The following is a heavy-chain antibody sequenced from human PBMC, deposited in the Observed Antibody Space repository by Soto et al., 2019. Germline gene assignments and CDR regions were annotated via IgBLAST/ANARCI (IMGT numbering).Heavy chain of an antibody. CDR1: GGTFSSYA. Sequence: QVQLVQSGAEVKKPGSSVKVSCKASGGTFSSYAISWVRQAPGQGLEWMGGIIPIFGTANYAQKFQGRVRIAGDESRSTADMELGGLRSEDTAVYYCARVKAYCGGDCYVPFDYWGQGTLVTVSS. CDR2: IIPIFGTA. D-gene: IGHD2-21*02. V-gene: IGHV1-69*12. J-gene: IGHJ4*02. CDR3: ARVKAYCGGDCYVPFDY.